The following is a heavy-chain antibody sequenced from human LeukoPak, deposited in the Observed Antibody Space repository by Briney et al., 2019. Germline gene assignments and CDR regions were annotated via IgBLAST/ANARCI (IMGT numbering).Heavy chain of an antibody. CDR3: AKDKGDYGDYYFDY. J-gene: IGHJ4*02. Sequence: GGSLRLSRAASGFTFDDYAMHWVRQAPGKGLEWVSGISWNSGSIGYADSVKGRFTISRDNAKNSLYLQMNSLRAEDTALYYCAKDKGDYGDYYFDYWGQGTLVTVSS. V-gene: IGHV3-9*01. CDR1: GFTFDDYA. D-gene: IGHD4-17*01. CDR2: ISWNSGSI.